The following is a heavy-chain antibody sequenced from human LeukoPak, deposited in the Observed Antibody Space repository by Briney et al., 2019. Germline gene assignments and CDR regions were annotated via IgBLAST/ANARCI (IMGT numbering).Heavy chain of an antibody. CDR3: ARSVEGYCRGGSCYSYSYYMDV. CDR1: GLSITSGYY. V-gene: IGHV4-38-2*02. D-gene: IGHD2-15*01. J-gene: IGHJ6*03. Sequence: SETLSLTCNISGLSITSGYYWGWIRQPPGKGLEWMGSVHHSGPTYYNPSLKSRVTISVDTSKNQFSLKLSSVTAADTAVYYCARSVEGYCRGGSCYSYSYYMDVWGKGTTVTVSS. CDR2: VHHSGPT.